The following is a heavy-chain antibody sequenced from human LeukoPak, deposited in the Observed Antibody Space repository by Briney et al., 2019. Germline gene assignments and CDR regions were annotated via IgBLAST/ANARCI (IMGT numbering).Heavy chain of an antibody. CDR1: GYTFTSYG. Sequence: GASVKVSCKASGYTFTSYGISWVRQAPGQGLEWMGWINTNTGNPTYAQGFTGRFVFSLDTSVSTVYLQINSLKTEDTAVYYCASPPTLELFSSSWYWFDPWGQGTLVTVSS. CDR3: ASPPTLELFSSSWYWFDP. V-gene: IGHV7-4-1*02. J-gene: IGHJ5*02. CDR2: INTNTGNP. D-gene: IGHD6-13*01.